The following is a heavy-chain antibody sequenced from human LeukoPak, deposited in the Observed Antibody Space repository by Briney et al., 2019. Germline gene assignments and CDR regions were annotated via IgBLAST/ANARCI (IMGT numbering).Heavy chain of an antibody. CDR1: GGSISSSSYY. D-gene: IGHD6-13*01. CDR3: ARGYTPFDY. CDR2: SYYSGST. J-gene: IGHJ4*02. V-gene: IGHV4-39*01. Sequence: PSETLSLTCTVSGGSISSSSYYWGWIRRPPGKGLEWIGSSYYSGSTYYNPSLKSRVTISVDTSKNQFSLKLSSVTAADTAVYYCARGYTPFDYWGQGTLVTVSS.